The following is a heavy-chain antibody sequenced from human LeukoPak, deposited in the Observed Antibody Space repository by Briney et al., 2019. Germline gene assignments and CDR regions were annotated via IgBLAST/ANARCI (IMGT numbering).Heavy chain of an antibody. CDR1: GYTFTINH. CDR2: IKPSGDST. V-gene: IGHV1-46*01. Sequence: ASVKVSCKASGYTFTINHIHWVRQAPGQGLEWMGVIKPSGDSTTYAQNFQGRVTMTRDTSTSTVYMELRSLRSEDTAINYCAKLATSDTGETYWGQGTLVTVSS. CDR3: AKLATSDTGETY. D-gene: IGHD3-16*01. J-gene: IGHJ4*02.